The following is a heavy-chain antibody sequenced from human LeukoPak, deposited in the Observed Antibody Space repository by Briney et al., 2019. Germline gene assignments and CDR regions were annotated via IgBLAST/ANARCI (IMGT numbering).Heavy chain of an antibody. CDR2: TYYRSKWYN. V-gene: IGHV6-1*01. Sequence: SQTLSLTCAISGDNVSSTSAAWHWVRQSPLRGLEWLGRTYYRSKWYNDYAVSVRSRITINPDTSKNLFFLQLNSVSPDDTAVYYCARDPCSGGSCYYMDVWGKGTTVTVSS. CDR3: ARDPCSGGSCYYMDV. J-gene: IGHJ6*03. D-gene: IGHD2-15*01. CDR1: GDNVSSTSAA.